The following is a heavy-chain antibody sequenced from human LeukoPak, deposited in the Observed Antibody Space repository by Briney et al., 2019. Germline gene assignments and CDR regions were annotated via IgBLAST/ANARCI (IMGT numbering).Heavy chain of an antibody. CDR1: GFTFSSYE. J-gene: IGHJ6*03. CDR3: AREHYFYHMDG. V-gene: IGHV3-48*03. CDR2: ISSSGSTI. Sequence: QPGGSLRLSCAASGFTFSSYEMNWVRQAPGKGLEWVSYISSSGSTIYYADSVKGRFTISRDNAENSLYLQMNSLRAEDTAVYYCAREHYFYHMDGWGEGTTVTVSS.